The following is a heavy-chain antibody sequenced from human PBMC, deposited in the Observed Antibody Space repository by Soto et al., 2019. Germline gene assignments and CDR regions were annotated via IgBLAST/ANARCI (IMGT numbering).Heavy chain of an antibody. CDR3: ARGMEKYESSGNI. J-gene: IGHJ3*02. V-gene: IGHV4-31*03. Sequence: QVQLQESGPGLVKPSQTLSLTCTVSGDSISSGGYYWSWIRQHPEKGLEWIGYIYYTGSTLYNPSLKSRFTISVDPTNNEFSRRLSSVTAAVTAVYYCARGMEKYESSGNIWGQGTMVTVSS. D-gene: IGHD3-22*01. CDR1: GDSISSGGYY. CDR2: IYYTGST.